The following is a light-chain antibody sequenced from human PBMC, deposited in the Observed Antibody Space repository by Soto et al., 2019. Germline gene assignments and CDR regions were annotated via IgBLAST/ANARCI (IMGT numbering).Light chain of an antibody. CDR2: DVS. CDR1: SSDVGGYNY. V-gene: IGLV2-8*01. J-gene: IGLJ1*01. CDR3: SPHAGTHVV. Sequence: QSALTQPPSASGSPGQSVTISCTGTSSDVGGYNYVSWYQQHPGKAPKLMIYDVSKRPSGVPGRFSGSKSGNTASLTVSGLQVDYEADYHRSPHAGTHVVFGTGTTVTVL.